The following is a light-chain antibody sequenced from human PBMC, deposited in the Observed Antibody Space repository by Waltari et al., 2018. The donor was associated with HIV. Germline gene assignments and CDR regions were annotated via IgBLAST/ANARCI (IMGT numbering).Light chain of an antibody. CDR1: QRVLYSSNNKHY. J-gene: IGKJ2*01. V-gene: IGKV4-1*01. Sequence: DLVMTQSPDSLALSLGERATVTCRSSQRVLYSSNNKHYLAWYQHNPGQPPTLLIYWASSRESGVPDRFSGSGSGTDFTLTISSLQAEDVAVYYCHQYYSSPVTFGQGTKLEIK. CDR3: HQYYSSPVT. CDR2: WAS.